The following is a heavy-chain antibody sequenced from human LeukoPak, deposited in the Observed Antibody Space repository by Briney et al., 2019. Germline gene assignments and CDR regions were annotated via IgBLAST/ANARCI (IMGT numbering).Heavy chain of an antibody. CDR3: ARRGDILTDYAFDY. CDR1: GGSINSNSHQ. D-gene: IGHD3-9*01. CDR2: VYYSGTT. J-gene: IGHJ4*02. Sequence: SEALSLTCSVSGGSINSNSHQWDWIRQAPGKGPEWIGNVYYSGTTSYNPSLRSRVTISVDTSKNQFSLRLSSVTAADTAVYYCARRGDILTDYAFDYWGQGTLVSVSS. V-gene: IGHV4-39*01.